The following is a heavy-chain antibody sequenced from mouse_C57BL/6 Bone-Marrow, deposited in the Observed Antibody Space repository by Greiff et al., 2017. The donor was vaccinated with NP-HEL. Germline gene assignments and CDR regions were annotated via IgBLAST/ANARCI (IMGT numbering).Heavy chain of an antibody. J-gene: IGHJ4*01. D-gene: IGHD2-4*01. Sequence: QVQLQQSGAELVKPGASVKLSCKASGYTFTSYWMHWVKQRPGQGLEWIGMIHPNSGSTNYNEKFKSKATLTVDKSSSTAYMQLSSLTSEDSAVYYCASPAIYYDHAMDYWGQGTSVTVSS. CDR3: ASPAIYYDHAMDY. V-gene: IGHV1-64*01. CDR2: IHPNSGST. CDR1: GYTFTSYW.